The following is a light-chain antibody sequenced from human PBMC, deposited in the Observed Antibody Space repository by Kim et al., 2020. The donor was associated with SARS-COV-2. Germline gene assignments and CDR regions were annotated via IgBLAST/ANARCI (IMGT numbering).Light chain of an antibody. CDR3: QHYYNWPQT. CDR1: QTISSN. J-gene: IGKJ1*01. Sequence: EIVMTQSPATLPVSPGERATLSCRASQTISSNLAWYQQKPGQAPRLLIYGASTRATGIPARFSGSGSGTEFTLTISSLQSEDFAVYYCQHYYNWPQTFGQGTKVDIK. V-gene: IGKV3-15*01. CDR2: GAS.